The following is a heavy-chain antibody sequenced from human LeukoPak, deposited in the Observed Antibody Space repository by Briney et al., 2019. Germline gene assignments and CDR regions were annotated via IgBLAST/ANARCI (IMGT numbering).Heavy chain of an antibody. D-gene: IGHD6-19*01. V-gene: IGHV3-7*01. J-gene: IGHJ4*02. CDR3: AKVAIAVAGTNVDY. CDR1: GFTFSGFW. Sequence: HPGGSLRLSCAVSGFTFSGFWMSWSRQAPGKGLEWVASINSDGSEGYYADVVKGRFTISRDNSKNTLYLQMNSLRAEDTAVYYCAKVAIAVAGTNVDYWGQGTLVTVSS. CDR2: INSDGSEG.